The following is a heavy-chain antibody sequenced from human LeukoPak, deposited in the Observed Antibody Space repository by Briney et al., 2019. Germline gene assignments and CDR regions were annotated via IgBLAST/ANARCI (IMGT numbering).Heavy chain of an antibody. CDR3: ARMYGLVATIEEIDYYYGMDV. J-gene: IGHJ6*02. D-gene: IGHD5-12*01. CDR1: GYTFTGYY. V-gene: IGHV1-2*02. Sequence: ASVKVSCKASGYTFTGYYMHWVRPAPGQGLEWMGWINPNSGGTNYAQKFQGRVTMTRDTSISTAYMELSRLRSDDTAVYYCARMYGLVATIEEIDYYYGMDVWGQGTTVTVSS. CDR2: INPNSGGT.